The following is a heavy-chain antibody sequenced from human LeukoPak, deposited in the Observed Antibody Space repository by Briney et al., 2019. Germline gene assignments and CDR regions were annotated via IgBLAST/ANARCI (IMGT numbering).Heavy chain of an antibody. CDR3: ARDVPGTMILELPWYMDV. CDR1: GYTFTSYG. J-gene: IGHJ6*03. CDR2: ISAYNGNT. V-gene: IGHV1-18*01. D-gene: IGHD3-22*01. Sequence: ASVKVSCKASGYTFTSYGISWVRQAPGQGLEWMGWISAYNGNTNSAQKLQGRVTMTTDTSTSTAYMDLRSLRSDDTAVYYCARDVPGTMILELPWYMDVWGKGTTVTVSS.